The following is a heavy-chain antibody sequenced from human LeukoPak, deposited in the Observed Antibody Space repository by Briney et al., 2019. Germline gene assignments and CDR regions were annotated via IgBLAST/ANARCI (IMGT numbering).Heavy chain of an antibody. J-gene: IGHJ4*02. CDR1: GFTFSSYA. D-gene: IGHD4-11*01. CDR3: AKDYSNYVGFDY. Sequence: GGSLRLSCAASGFTFSSYAMHWVRQAPGKGLEWVAVISYDGSNKYYADSVRGRFTISRDNSKNTLYLQMNSLRAEDTAVYYCAKDYSNYVGFDYWGQGTLVTVSS. V-gene: IGHV3-30*04. CDR2: ISYDGSNK.